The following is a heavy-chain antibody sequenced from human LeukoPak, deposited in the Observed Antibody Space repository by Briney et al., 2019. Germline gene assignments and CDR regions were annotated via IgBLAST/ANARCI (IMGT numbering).Heavy chain of an antibody. CDR2: INSDGSIT. CDR1: GFTFSSYW. D-gene: IGHD6-19*01. V-gene: IGHV3-74*01. CDR3: ARVQRSSSGWYEAGLDY. J-gene: IGHJ4*02. Sequence: GGSLRLSCAASGFTFSSYWMYWVRQAPGKGLVWVSHINSDGSITSHADSVKGRFTISRDNAKNTLYLQMNSLIAEDTAVYYCARVQRSSSGWYEAGLDYWGQGTLVTVSS.